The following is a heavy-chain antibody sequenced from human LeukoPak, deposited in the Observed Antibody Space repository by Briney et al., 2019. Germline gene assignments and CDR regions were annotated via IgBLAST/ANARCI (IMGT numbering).Heavy chain of an antibody. D-gene: IGHD3-10*01. Sequence: GGSLRLSCAASGITFSTYGMHWVRQAPGKGLEWVAVISYDGSNKYYADSVKGRFTISRDNSKNTLYLQMNSLRAEDTAVYYCARDRGPTFRPTYYFDYWGQGTLVTVSS. CDR1: GITFSTYG. J-gene: IGHJ4*02. V-gene: IGHV3-30*19. CDR3: ARDRGPTFRPTYYFDY. CDR2: ISYDGSNK.